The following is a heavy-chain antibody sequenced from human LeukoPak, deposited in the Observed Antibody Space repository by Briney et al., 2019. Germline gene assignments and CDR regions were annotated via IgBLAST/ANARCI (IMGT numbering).Heavy chain of an antibody. V-gene: IGHV3-30*03. CDR1: GFTFSSYG. CDR3: ARASYYYDSSGYYSFHY. Sequence: GGSLRLSCAASGFTFSSYGMHWVRQAPGKGLEWVAVISYDGSNKYYADSVKGRFTISRDNSKNTLYLQMNSLRAEDTAVYYCARASYYYDSSGYYSFHYWGQGTLVTVSS. J-gene: IGHJ4*02. D-gene: IGHD3-22*01. CDR2: ISYDGSNK.